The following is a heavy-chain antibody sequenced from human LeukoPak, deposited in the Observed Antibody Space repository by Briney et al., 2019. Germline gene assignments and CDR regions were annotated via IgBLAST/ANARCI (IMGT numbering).Heavy chain of an antibody. D-gene: IGHD3-22*01. J-gene: IGHJ4*02. Sequence: SETLSLTCTVSGGSISSYYWIWIRQPPGKGLEWIGYIYYSGSTYYNPSLKSRVTISVDTSKNQFSLKLSSVTAADTAVYYCARYYYDSSGHDYWGQGTLVTVSS. V-gene: IGHV4-59*06. CDR2: IYYSGST. CDR1: GGSISSYY. CDR3: ARYYYDSSGHDY.